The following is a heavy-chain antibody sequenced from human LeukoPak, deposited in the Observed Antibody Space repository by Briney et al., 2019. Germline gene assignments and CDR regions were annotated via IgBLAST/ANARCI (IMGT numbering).Heavy chain of an antibody. J-gene: IGHJ5*02. CDR2: IKEDGTKK. CDR3: ARDAADYDP. V-gene: IGHV3-7*01. Sequence: RQTPGKGLEWVANIKEDGTKKYYVDSVKGRFTISRDNAENSLYLQMNSLRAGDTAVYYCARDAADYDPWGQGTLVTVSS. D-gene: IGHD6-13*01.